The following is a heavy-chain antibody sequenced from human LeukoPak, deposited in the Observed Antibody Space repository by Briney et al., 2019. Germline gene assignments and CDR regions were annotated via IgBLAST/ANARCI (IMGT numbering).Heavy chain of an antibody. V-gene: IGHV1-69*06. D-gene: IGHD3-22*01. J-gene: IGHJ6*03. CDR1: GGTFSSYA. Sequence: ASVKVSCKASGGTFSSYAISWVRQAPGQGLEWMGGIIPIFGTANYAQKFQGRATITADKSTSTAYMELSSLRSEDTAAYYCARGYYYDSSGYYSQTGYYYYYMDVWGKGTTVTVSS. CDR3: ARGYYYDSSGYYSQTGYYYYYMDV. CDR2: IIPIFGTA.